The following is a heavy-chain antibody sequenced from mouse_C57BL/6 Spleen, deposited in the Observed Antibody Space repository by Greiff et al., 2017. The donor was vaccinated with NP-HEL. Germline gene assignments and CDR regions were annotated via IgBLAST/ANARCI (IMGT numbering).Heavy chain of an antibody. CDR1: GYTFTDYE. CDR2: IDPETGGT. V-gene: IGHV1-15*01. Sequence: VQLQESGAELVRPGASVTLSCKASGYTFTDYEMHWVKQTPVHGLEWIGAIDPETGGTAYNQKFKGKAILTADKSSSTAYMELRSLTSEDSAVYYCTGRGTVVEYWYFDVWGTGTTVTVSS. J-gene: IGHJ1*03. D-gene: IGHD1-1*01. CDR3: TGRGTVVEYWYFDV.